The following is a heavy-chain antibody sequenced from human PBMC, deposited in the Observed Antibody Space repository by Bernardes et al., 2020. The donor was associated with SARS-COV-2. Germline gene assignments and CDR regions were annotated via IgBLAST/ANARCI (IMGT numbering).Heavy chain of an antibody. J-gene: IGHJ4*02. CDR3: VRSAFISGRGYYFDY. D-gene: IGHD3-10*01. CDR1: GFTFSRYW. CDR2: ISTDGRTT. Sequence: GGSLSPSCAASGFTFSRYWIHWVRQAPEEGLVWVSRISTDGRTTNYADSVKGRFTISRDNAKNTLYLQMNSLRAEDTAVYYCVRSAFISGRGYYFDYWGRGTLVTVSS. V-gene: IGHV3-74*01.